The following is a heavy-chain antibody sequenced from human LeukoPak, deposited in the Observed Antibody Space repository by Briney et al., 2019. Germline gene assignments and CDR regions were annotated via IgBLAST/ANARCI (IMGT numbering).Heavy chain of an antibody. CDR1: GFTFSSYW. Sequence: GGSLRLYCAASGFTFSSYWMSWVRQAPGKGLEWVANIKQDGSEKYYVDSVKGRFTISRDNAKNSLYLQMNSLRAEDTAVYYCARDSSSWYGRYYYYYMDVWGKGTTVTVSS. J-gene: IGHJ6*03. CDR3: ARDSSSWYGRYYYYYMDV. CDR2: IKQDGSEK. V-gene: IGHV3-7*01. D-gene: IGHD6-13*01.